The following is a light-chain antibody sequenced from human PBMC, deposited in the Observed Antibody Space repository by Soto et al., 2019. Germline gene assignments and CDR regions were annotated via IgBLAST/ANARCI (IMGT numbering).Light chain of an antibody. Sequence: QSVLTQPPSVSGAPGQRVTISCTGSSSNIGAGYDVHWYQQLAATAPKLLIYGNSNRPSGVPDRFSGSKSGTSASLAITGLQAEDEADYYCQSYDSSLSGVVFGGGTKLTVL. CDR2: GNS. J-gene: IGLJ3*02. V-gene: IGLV1-40*01. CDR3: QSYDSSLSGVV. CDR1: SSNIGAGYD.